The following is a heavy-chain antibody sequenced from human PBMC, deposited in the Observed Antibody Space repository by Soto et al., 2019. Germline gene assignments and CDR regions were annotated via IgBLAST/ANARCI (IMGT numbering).Heavy chain of an antibody. CDR2: ISSSSSTT. D-gene: IGHD3-10*01. V-gene: IGHV3-48*02. J-gene: IGHJ4*02. CDR3: ARDAGSWGY. Sequence: EVQLVESGGGLVQPGGSLRLSCAASGFTFTTYSMNWVRQAPGKGLEWVSYISSSSSTTYYADSVKGRFTISRDNAKNSLYLQMISLRDEDTAVYYCARDAGSWGYWGQGTLVTVSS. CDR1: GFTFTTYS.